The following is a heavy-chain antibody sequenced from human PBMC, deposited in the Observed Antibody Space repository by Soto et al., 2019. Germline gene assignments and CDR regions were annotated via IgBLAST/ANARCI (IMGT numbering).Heavy chain of an antibody. D-gene: IGHD1-26*01. J-gene: IGHJ5*02. V-gene: IGHV1-8*01. CDR3: ARERSGGGGNWFDP. Sequence: QVQLVQSGAEVKKPGASVKVSCKASGYTFTSYDINWVRQATGQGLEWMGWMNPNSGNTAYAQKFQGRITMTSNTSRSTAYMGLSSLRSEDTAVFYCARERSGGGGNWFDPWGQGTLVTVSS. CDR2: MNPNSGNT. CDR1: GYTFTSYD.